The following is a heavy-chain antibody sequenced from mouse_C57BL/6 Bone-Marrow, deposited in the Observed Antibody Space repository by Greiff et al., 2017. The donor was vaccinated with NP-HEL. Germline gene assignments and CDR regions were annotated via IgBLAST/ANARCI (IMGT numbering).Heavy chain of an antibody. CDR1: GYTFTSYG. CDR2: LYPRSGNT. V-gene: IGHV1-81*01. CDR3: ALYSRFAY. Sequence: QVQLQQSGAELARPGASVKLSCKASGYTFTSYGISWVKQRPGQGLEWIGELYPRSGNTYYNEKFKGKATLTADKSSSTAYMELRSLTSEDSAVYFCALYSRFAYWGQGTLVTVSA. D-gene: IGHD1-1*01. J-gene: IGHJ3*01.